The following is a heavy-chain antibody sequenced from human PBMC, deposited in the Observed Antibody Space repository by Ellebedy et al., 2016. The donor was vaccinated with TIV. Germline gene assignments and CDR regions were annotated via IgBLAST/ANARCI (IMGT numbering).Heavy chain of an antibody. J-gene: IGHJ4*02. CDR1: GGTFSSYA. V-gene: IGHV1-69*06. Sequence: SVKVSXXASGGTFSSYAISWVRQAPGQGLEWMGGIIPIFGTANYAQKFQGRVTITADKSTSTAYMELSSLRSEDTAVYYCAREGIGKRPVDYWGQGTLVTVSS. D-gene: IGHD1-14*01. CDR3: AREGIGKRPVDY. CDR2: IIPIFGTA.